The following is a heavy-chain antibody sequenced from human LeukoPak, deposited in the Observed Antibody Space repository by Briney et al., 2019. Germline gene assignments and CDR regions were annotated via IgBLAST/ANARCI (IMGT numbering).Heavy chain of an antibody. D-gene: IGHD3-9*01. V-gene: IGHV4-61*01. Sequence: SETLSLTCTVSGGSVSSGTYYWSWIRQPPGKELEWIGYISYIGNTNYNPSLRSRVTISKDTSKNQFSLKLSSVTAADTAVYYCVREHDWGDFDYWGQGALVTVSS. CDR2: ISYIGNT. J-gene: IGHJ4*02. CDR3: VREHDWGDFDY. CDR1: GGSVSSGTYY.